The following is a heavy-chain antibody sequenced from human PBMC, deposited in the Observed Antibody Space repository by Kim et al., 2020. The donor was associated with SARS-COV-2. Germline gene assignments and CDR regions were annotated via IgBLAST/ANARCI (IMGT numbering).Heavy chain of an antibody. Sequence: ASVKVSCKASGYTFTSYYMHWVRQAPGQGLEWMGIINPSGGSTSYAQKFQGRVTMTRDTSTCTVYMELSSLRSEDTAVYYCARDRGVCYLFDYWGQGTLVTVSS. CDR3: ARDRGVCYLFDY. J-gene: IGHJ4*02. CDR1: GYTFTSYY. V-gene: IGHV1-46*01. D-gene: IGHD2-8*01. CDR2: INPSGGST.